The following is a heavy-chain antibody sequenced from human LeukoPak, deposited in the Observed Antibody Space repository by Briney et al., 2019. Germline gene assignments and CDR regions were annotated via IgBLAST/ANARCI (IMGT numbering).Heavy chain of an antibody. D-gene: IGHD3-10*01. Sequence: GESLKTSRKGSGYSFTNYWIGWGRQMPGEGLEWIGIINPGDSDTKYSPFFEGQVTLSTDRCISTAYLQWSSLKASDTAMYFCVRRHGSGTFMIDSWGQGTLVSVSS. CDR3: VRRHGSGTFMIDS. V-gene: IGHV5-51*01. CDR1: GYSFTNYW. CDR2: INPGDSDT. J-gene: IGHJ4*02.